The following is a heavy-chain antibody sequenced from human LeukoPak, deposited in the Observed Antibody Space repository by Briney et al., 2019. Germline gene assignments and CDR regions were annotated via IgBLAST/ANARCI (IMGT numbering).Heavy chain of an antibody. J-gene: IGHJ4*02. CDR1: GFTFSNYA. Sequence: GGSLRLSCAASGFTFSNYAIHWVCQAPGKGLEWVAVISHDGRTKYHADSVKGRFTISRDNSKNTLYLQMNSLRAEGTAVYYCAKDSGSPDYWGQGTLVTVSS. CDR2: ISHDGRTK. V-gene: IGHV3-30*04. D-gene: IGHD1-26*01. CDR3: AKDSGSPDY.